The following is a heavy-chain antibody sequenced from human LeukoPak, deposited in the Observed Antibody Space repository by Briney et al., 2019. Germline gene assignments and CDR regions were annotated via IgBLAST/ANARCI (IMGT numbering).Heavy chain of an antibody. V-gene: IGHV3-7*01. CDR3: ARDGSSSWYSV. Sequence: GGSLRLSCAPSTFTINIYAMTWVRQAPGKGLEWVANIKQDGSEKYYVDSVKGRFTISRDNAKNSLYLQMNSLRAEDTAVYYCARDGSSSWYSVWGQGTLVTVSS. CDR1: TFTINIYA. CDR2: IKQDGSEK. J-gene: IGHJ4*02. D-gene: IGHD6-13*01.